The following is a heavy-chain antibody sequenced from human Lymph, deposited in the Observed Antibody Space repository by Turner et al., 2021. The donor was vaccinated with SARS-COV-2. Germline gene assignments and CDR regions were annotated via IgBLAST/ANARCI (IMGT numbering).Heavy chain of an antibody. V-gene: IGHV3-33*01. CDR3: ARDYLGYCTNGVCYPLGY. Sequence: QVQLVESGGGVVQPGRSLRLSCVASGFIFCSYGMHWVRQAPGKGLEWVAVIWYDGSNKYYADSVKGRFTISRDNSKNTLYLQMNSLRAEDTAVYYCARDYLGYCTNGVCYPLGYWGQGTLVTVSS. CDR2: IWYDGSNK. CDR1: GFIFCSYG. D-gene: IGHD2-8*01. J-gene: IGHJ4*02.